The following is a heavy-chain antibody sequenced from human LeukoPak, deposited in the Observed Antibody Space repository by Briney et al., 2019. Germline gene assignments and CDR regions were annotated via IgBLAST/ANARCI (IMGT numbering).Heavy chain of an antibody. J-gene: IGHJ4*02. Sequence: GGSLRLSCAASGFTFSSYAMSWVRQAPGKGLEWVSAISGSGGSTYYADSVKGRFTISRDNSKNTLYLQMNSLRAEDTAVYYCAKDSIRYFDWLPYYFDYWGQGTLATISS. CDR1: GFTFSSYA. CDR2: ISGSGGST. D-gene: IGHD3-9*01. CDR3: AKDSIRYFDWLPYYFDY. V-gene: IGHV3-23*01.